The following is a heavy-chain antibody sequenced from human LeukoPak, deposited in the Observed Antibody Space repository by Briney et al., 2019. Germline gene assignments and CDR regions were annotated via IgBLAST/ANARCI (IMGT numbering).Heavy chain of an antibody. CDR1: GGSISSSSYY. CDR3: VRHHRKGAAGGDC. J-gene: IGHJ4*02. D-gene: IGHD6-13*01. CDR2: IYYSGST. V-gene: IGHV4-39*01. Sequence: PSETLSLTCTVSGGSISSSSYYWGWIRQPPGKGLEWIGSIYYSGSTYYNPSLKSRVTISVDTSKNQFSLKLSSVTAADTAVYYCVRHHRKGAAGGDCWGQGTLVTVSS.